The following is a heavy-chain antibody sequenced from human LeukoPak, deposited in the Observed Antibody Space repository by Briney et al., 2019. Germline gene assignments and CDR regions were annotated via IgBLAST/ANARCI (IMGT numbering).Heavy chain of an antibody. CDR2: ISASGSTT. Sequence: GGSLRLSCAASGFTFTDYAMGWVRQAPGQGLEWASTISASGSTTYYADSVRGRFTISRDNSKNTLYLQMNSLRAEDTAVYYCAKRPSGSYYSGDAFDIWGQGTMVTVSS. CDR3: AKRPSGSYYSGDAFDI. D-gene: IGHD3-10*01. CDR1: GFTFTDYA. J-gene: IGHJ3*02. V-gene: IGHV3-23*01.